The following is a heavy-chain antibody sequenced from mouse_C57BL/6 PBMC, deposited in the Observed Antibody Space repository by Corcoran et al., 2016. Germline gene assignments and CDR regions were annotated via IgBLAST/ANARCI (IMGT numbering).Heavy chain of an antibody. CDR1: GYTFTDYY. Sequence: EVQLQQSGPELVKPGASVKISCKASGYTFTDYYMNWVKQSHGKSLEWIGDINPNNGGTSYNQKFKGKATLTVDKSSSTAYMELRSLTSEDSAVDYCARRDYGSPYFDYWGQGTTLTVSS. CDR2: INPNNGGT. D-gene: IGHD1-1*01. V-gene: IGHV1-26*01. J-gene: IGHJ2*01. CDR3: ARRDYGSPYFDY.